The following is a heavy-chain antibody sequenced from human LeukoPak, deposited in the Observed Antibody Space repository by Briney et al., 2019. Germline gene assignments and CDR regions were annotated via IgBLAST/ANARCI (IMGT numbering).Heavy chain of an antibody. D-gene: IGHD3-3*02. J-gene: IGHJ4*02. CDR3: VRTSRSISSDY. CDR1: GFIFSNYW. CDR2: IKQDGSVK. Sequence: PGGSLRLYCEASGFIFSNYWMSWVRQAPGKGLEWVANIKQDGSVKNYVDSMEGRFIISRDNAKNLLYLQMNSLGAEDTAVYYCVRTSRSISSDYWGQGTQVTVSS. V-gene: IGHV3-7*01.